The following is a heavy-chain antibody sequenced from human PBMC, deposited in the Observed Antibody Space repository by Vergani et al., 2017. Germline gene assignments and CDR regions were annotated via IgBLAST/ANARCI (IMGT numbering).Heavy chain of an antibody. CDR2: IYWNDDK. CDR3: AHRIAVAGKFDY. V-gene: IGHV2-5*01. D-gene: IGHD6-19*01. Sequence: QITLKDSGPTRVKPTQPLTLLCTFSGFSLSPSGVGVGWIRQHPGKALEWLALIYWNDDKRYSPSLKSRLTITKVTSKNHVVLTMTNMDPVDTATYYCAHRIAVAGKFDYWGQGTLVTVSS. CDR1: GFSLSPSGVG. J-gene: IGHJ4*02.